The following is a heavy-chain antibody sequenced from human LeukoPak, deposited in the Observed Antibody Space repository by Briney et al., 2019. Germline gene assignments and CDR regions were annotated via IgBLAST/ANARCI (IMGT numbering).Heavy chain of an antibody. CDR2: INGGGHT. Sequence: GGSLRLSCAASGFTVSSKYMIWVRQAPGKRLEWVSVINGGGHTDCADSVRGRFTISRDNSKNTLYVQMNSLRDEDTAVYYCAKDQRWESPHYLDSWGQGTLVTVSS. J-gene: IGHJ4*02. V-gene: IGHV3-53*01. D-gene: IGHD1-26*01. CDR3: AKDQRWESPHYLDS. CDR1: GFTVSSKY.